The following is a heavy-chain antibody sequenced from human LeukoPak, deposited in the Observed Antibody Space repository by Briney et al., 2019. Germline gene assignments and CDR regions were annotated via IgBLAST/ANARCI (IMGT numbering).Heavy chain of an antibody. CDR1: GGSISSYY. CDR2: IYYSGST. Sequence: SSETLSLTCTVSGGSISSYYWSWIRQPPGKGLEWIGYIYYSGSTNYNPSLKSRVTISVDTSKNQFSLKLGSVTAADTAVYYCARVGYYDSSGYPDVWGKGTTVTVSS. J-gene: IGHJ6*04. CDR3: ARVGYYDSSGYPDV. D-gene: IGHD3-22*01. V-gene: IGHV4-59*01.